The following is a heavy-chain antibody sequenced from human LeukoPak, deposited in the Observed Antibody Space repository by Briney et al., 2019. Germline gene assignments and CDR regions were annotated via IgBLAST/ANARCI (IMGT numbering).Heavy chain of an antibody. CDR1: GGSISGYY. J-gene: IGHJ4*02. D-gene: IGHD6-13*01. Sequence: SETLSLTCTVSGGSISGYYWSWIRQPAGKGLEWIGRIYTSGSTNYNPSLKSRVTMSVDTSKNQFSLKLSSVTAADTAVYYCARDRYSSSPYFDYWGQGTLVTVSS. CDR3: ARDRYSSSPYFDY. V-gene: IGHV4-4*07. CDR2: IYTSGST.